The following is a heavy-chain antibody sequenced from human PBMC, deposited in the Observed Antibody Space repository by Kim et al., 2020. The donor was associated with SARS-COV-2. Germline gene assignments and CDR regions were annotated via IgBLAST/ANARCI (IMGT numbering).Heavy chain of an antibody. V-gene: IGHV4-34*01. Sequence: PSLKSRVTISVDTSKNQFSLKLSSVTAADTAVYYCARPLNQYSSSSRFEYWGQGTLVTVSS. J-gene: IGHJ4*02. CDR3: ARPLNQYSSSSRFEY. D-gene: IGHD6-6*01.